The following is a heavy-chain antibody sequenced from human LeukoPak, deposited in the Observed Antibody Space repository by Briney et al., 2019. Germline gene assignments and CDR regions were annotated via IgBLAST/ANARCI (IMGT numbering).Heavy chain of an antibody. D-gene: IGHD3-3*01. CDR3: ARSGYYDFWSGYYNPTQFDY. CDR2: ISAYNGNT. Sequence: ASVKVSCKASGYTFTSYGMSWVGQAPGEGLEGMGWISAYNGNTNYAQKLQGRVTMTTDTSTSTAYMELRSLRSDDTAVYYCARSGYYDFWSGYYNPTQFDYWGQGTLVTVSS. J-gene: IGHJ4*02. V-gene: IGHV1-18*01. CDR1: GYTFTSYG.